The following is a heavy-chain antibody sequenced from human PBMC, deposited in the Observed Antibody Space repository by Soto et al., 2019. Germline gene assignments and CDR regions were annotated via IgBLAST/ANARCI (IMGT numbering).Heavy chain of an antibody. CDR2: IYDSGTT. J-gene: IGHJ4*02. D-gene: IGHD6-13*01. Sequence: QVQLQESGPGLVKPSETLSLTCTVSSGSISTYYWSWIRQPPGKGLEWIGYIYDSGTTNYNPSLMSRVTISLDTPRNQFSLKLSSVTAADTAVYYCARYAGSSWFDYWGQGTLVTVSS. V-gene: IGHV4-59*01. CDR3: ARYAGSSWFDY. CDR1: SGSISTYY.